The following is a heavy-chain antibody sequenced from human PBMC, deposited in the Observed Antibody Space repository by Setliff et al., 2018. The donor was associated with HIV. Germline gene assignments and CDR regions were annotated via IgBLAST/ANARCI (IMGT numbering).Heavy chain of an antibody. CDR1: GFTLSSYA. CDR2: ISIGSGGAI. D-gene: IGHD3-3*01. V-gene: IGHV3-21*01. J-gene: IGHJ6*02. Sequence: GGSLRLSCAASGFTLSSYAMTWVRQAPGRGLEWVSSISIGSGGAIDYADSVQGRFTISRDNSKNSLYLQMNGLRVEDTGVYYCARDNLYYNLYDGSPVYGMDVWGQGTTVTVSS. CDR3: ARDNLYYNLYDGSPVYGMDV.